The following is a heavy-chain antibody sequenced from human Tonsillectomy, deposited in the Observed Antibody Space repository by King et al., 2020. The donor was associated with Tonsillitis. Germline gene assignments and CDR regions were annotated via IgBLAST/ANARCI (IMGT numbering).Heavy chain of an antibody. CDR3: ARGAPHGVITFGGGFYYYYGMDV. J-gene: IGHJ6*02. V-gene: IGHV4-4*07. D-gene: IGHD3-16*01. Sequence: QLQESGPGLVKPSETLSLTCTVSGGSISSYYWSWIRQPAGKGLEWIGRIYHSGSTNYNHSLKSRVTMSVDTSKNQFSLKLSSVTAADTAWYYCARGAPHGVITFGGGFYYYYGMDVWVQGTTVTVSS. CDR1: GGSISSYY. CDR2: IYHSGST.